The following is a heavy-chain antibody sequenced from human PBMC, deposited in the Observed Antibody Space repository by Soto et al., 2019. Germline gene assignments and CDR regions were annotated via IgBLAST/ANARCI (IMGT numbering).Heavy chain of an antibody. J-gene: IGHJ5*02. CDR1: GYTFTSYD. D-gene: IGHD4-17*01. Sequence: QVQLVQSGAEVKKPGASVKVSCKASGYTFTSYDINWVRQATGQGLEYLGWMNPNSGNTAYVQKFQGRVTMTWDTSVXTAYMELSSLRSEDTAVHFCARGIKYGAYSRWFDPWGQGTLVTVSS. V-gene: IGHV1-8*01. CDR3: ARGIKYGAYSRWFDP. CDR2: MNPNSGNT.